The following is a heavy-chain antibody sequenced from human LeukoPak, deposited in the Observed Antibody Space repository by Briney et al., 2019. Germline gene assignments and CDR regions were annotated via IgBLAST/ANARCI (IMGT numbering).Heavy chain of an antibody. J-gene: IGHJ6*02. Sequence: GGSLRLSCAASGFTFSSYEMNWVRQAPGKGLEWVSYISSSGSTIYYADSVKGRFTISRDNAKTSLYLQMNSLRAEDTAVYYCARDLIFWSGYHFESSYYGMDVWGQGTTVTVSS. CDR2: ISSSGSTI. CDR1: GFTFSSYE. V-gene: IGHV3-48*03. D-gene: IGHD3-3*01. CDR3: ARDLIFWSGYHFESSYYGMDV.